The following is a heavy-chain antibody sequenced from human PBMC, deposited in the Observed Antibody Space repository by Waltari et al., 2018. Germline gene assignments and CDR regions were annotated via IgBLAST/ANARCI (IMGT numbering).Heavy chain of an antibody. Sequence: QVQLQESGPGLVKPSETLSLTCTLSGDPISSSFYYTWIRQAPGKGLEWIGFIYYSLSTNYNPSLKSRVTMSLDMSKKHFSLKLTSVTAADTAVYFCARGPYTPHYPGSGSYYLDFWGQGTLVTVSS. D-gene: IGHD3-10*01. J-gene: IGHJ4*02. V-gene: IGHV4-59*01. CDR2: IYYSLST. CDR3: ARGPYTPHYPGSGSYYLDF. CDR1: GDPISSSFY.